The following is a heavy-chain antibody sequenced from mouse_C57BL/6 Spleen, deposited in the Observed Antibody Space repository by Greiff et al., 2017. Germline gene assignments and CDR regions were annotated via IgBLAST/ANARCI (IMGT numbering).Heavy chain of an antibody. CDR1: GFTFSSYA. CDR2: ISSGGDYI. J-gene: IGHJ2*01. Sequence: EVKLMESGEGLVKPGGSLKLSCAASGFTFSSYAMSWVRQTPEKRLEWVAYISSGGDYIYYADTVKGRFTISRDNARNTLYLQMSCLQSEDTAMYYCTRGDSNYYFDYWGQGTTLTVSS. V-gene: IGHV5-9-1*02. CDR3: TRGDSNYYFDY. D-gene: IGHD2-5*01.